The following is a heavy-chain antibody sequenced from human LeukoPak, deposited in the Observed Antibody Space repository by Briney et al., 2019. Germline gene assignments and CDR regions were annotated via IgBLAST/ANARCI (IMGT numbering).Heavy chain of an antibody. J-gene: IGHJ3*02. CDR3: ARGPYYADTPGAFDI. CDR1: GGSIRSYY. Sequence: SETLSLTCTVSGGSIRSYYWSWIRQPPGKGLEWIGYIYYSGSTNYNPSLKSRVTISVDTPKNRFSLKLSSVTAADTAVYYCARGPYYADTPGAFDIWGQGTMVTVSS. V-gene: IGHV4-59*01. D-gene: IGHD2/OR15-2a*01. CDR2: IYYSGST.